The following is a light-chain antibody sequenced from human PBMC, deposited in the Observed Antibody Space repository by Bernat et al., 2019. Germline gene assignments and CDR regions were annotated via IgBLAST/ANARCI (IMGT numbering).Light chain of an antibody. J-gene: IGKJ4*01. CDR2: DTS. CDR3: QQRRHWPLT. Sequence: EIVLTQSPATLSLSPGERATLSCRASQNIRNYLAWYQQKPGQAPRLLIYDTSNRATGIPARFSGSGSGTDFTLTISSLEPEDFAVYYCQQRRHWPLTFGGWAKVEIK. CDR1: QNIRNY. V-gene: IGKV3-11*01.